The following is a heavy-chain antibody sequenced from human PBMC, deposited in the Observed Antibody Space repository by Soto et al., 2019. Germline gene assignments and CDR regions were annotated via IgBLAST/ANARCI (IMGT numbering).Heavy chain of an antibody. J-gene: IGHJ6*02. CDR3: VRHAKLTSVTANVGYYYGLDV. CDR1: GFTFSNYD. V-gene: IGHV3-23*01. D-gene: IGHD4-17*01. CDR2: IGSSGGGT. Sequence: PGGSLRLSCVASGFTFSNYDMSWVRLTPGQGREWVAVIGSSGGGTYYADSVKGRFTISRDNSKNTLYLQLSGLRAEDTALYMCVRHAKLTSVTANVGYYYGLDVWGQGTTVTVSS.